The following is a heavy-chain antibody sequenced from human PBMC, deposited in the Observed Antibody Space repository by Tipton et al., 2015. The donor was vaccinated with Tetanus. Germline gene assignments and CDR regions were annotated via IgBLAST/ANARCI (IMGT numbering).Heavy chain of an antibody. Sequence: QLVQSGAEVKKPGASVKVSCKASGYTFTSYGISWVRQAPGQGLEWMGWISAYNGNTNYAQKLQGRVTMTTDTSTSTAYMELRSLGSDDKAVYYCARDVGRDYYDSSGYYMDVWGKGTTVTVSS. V-gene: IGHV1-18*01. D-gene: IGHD3-22*01. CDR2: ISAYNGNT. CDR1: GYTFTSYG. J-gene: IGHJ6*03. CDR3: ARDVGRDYYDSSGYYMDV.